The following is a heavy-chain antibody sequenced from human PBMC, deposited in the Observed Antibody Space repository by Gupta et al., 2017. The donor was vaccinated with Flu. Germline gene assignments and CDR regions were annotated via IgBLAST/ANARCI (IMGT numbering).Heavy chain of an antibody. CDR2: ISYDGSYT. V-gene: IGHV3-30*18. CDR1: GFTFNSYA. CDR3: AKSLSLASYYYYLDV. Sequence: QVQLVESGGGVVHPGASLRLSCVGSGFTFNSYAIHWVRQAPGKGLGWVGVISYDGSYTFYTEACKGRFTVSRDNPKNTLFLQMKNLRNEDTGIYYCAKSLSLASYYYYLDVWGNGTTVTVSS. D-gene: IGHD3-16*01. J-gene: IGHJ6*03.